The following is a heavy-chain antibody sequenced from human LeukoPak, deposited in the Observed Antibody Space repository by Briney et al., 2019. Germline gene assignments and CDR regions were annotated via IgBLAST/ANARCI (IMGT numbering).Heavy chain of an antibody. J-gene: IGHJ4*02. CDR3: AKDLTAYSSTWYSLTFDH. CDR1: GFTFDDYA. Sequence: GGSLRLSCAASGFTFDDYAMHWVRQAPGKGLEWVSGLTWNSGSIEYADSVKGRFTISRGSAKNSLYLQMNSLRAEDTAVYYCAKDLTAYSSTWYSLTFDHWGQGTLVTVSS. CDR2: LTWNSGSI. V-gene: IGHV3-9*01. D-gene: IGHD6-13*01.